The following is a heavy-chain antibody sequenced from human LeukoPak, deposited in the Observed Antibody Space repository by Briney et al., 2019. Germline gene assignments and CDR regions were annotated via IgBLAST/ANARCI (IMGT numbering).Heavy chain of an antibody. V-gene: IGHV3-64*02. CDR2: ILNNGGST. CDR3: ARSGFTGYDFSVFY. Sequence: PGGSLRLSCAASGFTFSTYAMHWVRQAPGKGLEYVSTILNNGGSTYYADSVKGRFTISRDNSKNTLYLQMGSLRAEDMAVYYCARSGFTGYDFSVFYWGQGTLVTVSS. D-gene: IGHD5-12*01. J-gene: IGHJ4*02. CDR1: GFTFSTYA.